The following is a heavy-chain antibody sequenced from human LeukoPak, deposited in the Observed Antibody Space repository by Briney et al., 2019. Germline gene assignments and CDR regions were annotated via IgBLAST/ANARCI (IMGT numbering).Heavy chain of an antibody. Sequence: GGSLRLPCAASGFTFSSYEMNWVRQAPGKGLEWVSYISSSGSTIYYADSVKGRFTISRDNAKNSLYLQMNSLRAEDTAVYYCARGGPGRSLTIVPERTKYYMDVWGKGATVTVSS. V-gene: IGHV3-48*03. CDR1: GFTFSSYE. CDR3: ARGGPGRSLTIVPERTKYYMDV. J-gene: IGHJ6*03. D-gene: IGHD1-26*01. CDR2: ISSSGSTI.